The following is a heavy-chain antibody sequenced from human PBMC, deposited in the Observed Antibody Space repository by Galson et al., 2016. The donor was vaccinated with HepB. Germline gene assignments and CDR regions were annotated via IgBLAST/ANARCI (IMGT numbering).Heavy chain of an antibody. V-gene: IGHV3-48*01. CDR1: GFTFTTHT. CDR3: AKERGSRLTMVRGVLDPFDI. CDR2: ISTNGATI. Sequence: SLRLSCAASGFTFTTHTMNWVRQAPGKGLESISYISTNGATIHYADSVKGRFPVSRDNSKNTLYLQMSSLRAEDTAVYYCAKERGSRLTMVRGVLDPFDIWGHGTLVTVSA. J-gene: IGHJ3*02. D-gene: IGHD3-10*01.